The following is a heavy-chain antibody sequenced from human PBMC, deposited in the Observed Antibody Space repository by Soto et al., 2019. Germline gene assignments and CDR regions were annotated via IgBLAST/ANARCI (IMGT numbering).Heavy chain of an antibody. D-gene: IGHD5-12*01. CDR2: LSQDDSEK. J-gene: IGHJ4*02. V-gene: IGHV3-7*01. CDR1: GFTFSSHW. CDR3: ARDPLRYSGSL. Sequence: SCAASGFTFSSHWMSWVRQAPGKGLEWVATLSQDDSEKYYVDSVKGRFTVSRDKAKNSVSLQMSSLRAEDTALYFCARDPLRYSGSLWGQGTMVTVSS.